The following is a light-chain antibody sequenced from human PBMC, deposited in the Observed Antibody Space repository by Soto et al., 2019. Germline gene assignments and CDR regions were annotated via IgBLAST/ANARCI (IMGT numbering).Light chain of an antibody. CDR1: QSVSSSY. CDR2: GAS. V-gene: IGKV3-20*01. Sequence: EIVLTQSPGTLSLSPGERATLSCRASQSVSSSYLAWYQQKPGQAPRLLIYGASSRATGIPDRFSGSGSGPAFTLTISRLEPEDFEVYYCQQYGSSPTFGGGTKVEIK. J-gene: IGKJ4*01. CDR3: QQYGSSPT.